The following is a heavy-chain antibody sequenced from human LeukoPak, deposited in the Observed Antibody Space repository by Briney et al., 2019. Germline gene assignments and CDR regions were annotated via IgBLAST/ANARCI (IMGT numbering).Heavy chain of an antibody. J-gene: IGHJ4*02. CDR2: IRYDGSNK. CDR3: ARDRATVVKGGLRYFDY. CDR1: GFTFGSYG. Sequence: QSGGSLRLSCAASGFTFGSYGMHWVRKAPGKGMEWVAFIRYDGSNKYYADSVKGRFTISRDNAKNSLYLQMNSLRAEDTAVYYCARDRATVVKGGLRYFDYWGQGTLVTVSS. D-gene: IGHD4-23*01. V-gene: IGHV3-30*02.